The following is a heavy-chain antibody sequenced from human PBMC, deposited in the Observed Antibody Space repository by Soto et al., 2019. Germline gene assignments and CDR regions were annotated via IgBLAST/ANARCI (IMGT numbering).Heavy chain of an antibody. Sequence: QLQVQESGPGLVKPSETLSLTCAVSGDSITNSNYCWAWIRQSPEKGLEWIGNVFYSGNTYYNPSLTSRVTISVDAAKNQFSLRLSSVTAADTAVYYCAGRTTVAGGWLDPWGQGALVTVSS. CDR2: VFYSGNT. D-gene: IGHD1-1*01. V-gene: IGHV4-39*01. CDR1: GDSITNSNYC. CDR3: AGRTTVAGGWLDP. J-gene: IGHJ5*02.